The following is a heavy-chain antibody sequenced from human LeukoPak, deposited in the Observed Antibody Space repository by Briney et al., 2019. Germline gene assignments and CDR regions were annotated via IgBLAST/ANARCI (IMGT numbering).Heavy chain of an antibody. J-gene: IGHJ4*02. D-gene: IGHD1-14*01. CDR3: ASRNLFEY. CDR2: IKEDGSEK. V-gene: IGHV3-7*01. CDR1: GFTFRYYW. Sequence: GGSLRLSCAVSGFTFRYYWMSWVRQAPGKGLEWVANIKEDGSEKYYVDSVKGRFTISRANAKRSLYLQMNSLRAEDTAVYYCASRNLFEYWGQGTLVTVSS.